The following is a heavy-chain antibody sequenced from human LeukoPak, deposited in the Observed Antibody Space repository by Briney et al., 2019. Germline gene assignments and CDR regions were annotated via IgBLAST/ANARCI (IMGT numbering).Heavy chain of an antibody. J-gene: IGHJ6*02. CDR2: IKSKTDGGTT. D-gene: IGHD3-16*02. Sequence: GGSLRLSCAASGFTFSNAWMSWVRQAPGKGLEWVGRIKSKTDGGTTDYAAPVKGRFTISRDDSKNTLYLQMNSLKTEDTAVYYCTTGYTSNYYYYGMDVWGQGTTVTVSS. V-gene: IGHV3-15*01. CDR1: GFTFSNAW. CDR3: TTGYTSNYYYYGMDV.